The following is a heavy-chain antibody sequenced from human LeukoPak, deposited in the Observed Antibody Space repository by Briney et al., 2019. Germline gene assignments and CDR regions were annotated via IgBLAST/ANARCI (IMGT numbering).Heavy chain of an antibody. J-gene: IGHJ4*02. CDR1: GFTFSTYN. Sequence: GGSLRLSCAAPGFTFSTYNMNWVRQAPGKGLEWVSSISSSSSYIFYADSVKGRFTISRDSAKNSLYLQMNSLRGEDTAVYYCARVGEFGGWYSDYWGQGTLVTVSS. CDR3: ARVGEFGGWYSDY. D-gene: IGHD6-19*01. V-gene: IGHV3-21*01. CDR2: ISSSSSYI.